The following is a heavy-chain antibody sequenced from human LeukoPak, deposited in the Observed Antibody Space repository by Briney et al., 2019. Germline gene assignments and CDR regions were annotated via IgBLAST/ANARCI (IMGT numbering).Heavy chain of an antibody. Sequence: GGSLRLSCAASGFTFNSYSMNWVRQAPGKGLEWVSSISSSSYIYYADSVKGRFTISRDNAKSSLYLQMNSLRAEDTAVYYCARGPGHSSGWYSYWGQGTLVTVSS. D-gene: IGHD6-19*01. CDR3: ARGPGHSSGWYSY. V-gene: IGHV3-21*01. J-gene: IGHJ4*02. CDR1: GFTFNSYS. CDR2: ISSSSYI.